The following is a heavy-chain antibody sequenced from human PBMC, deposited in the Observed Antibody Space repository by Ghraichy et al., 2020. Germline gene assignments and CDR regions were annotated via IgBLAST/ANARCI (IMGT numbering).Heavy chain of an antibody. CDR3: ARSSFHYYSIDV. D-gene: IGHD6-6*01. CDR1: GDSITLSGYY. J-gene: IGHJ6*01. V-gene: IGHV4-39*01. CDR2: IYSTGNT. Sequence: SETLSLTCTVSGDSITLSGYYWGWILQPPGKKLECIVTIYSTGNTYYPPSLKSRVTLSVDTSKNQFSLNLTSVSAADTAVYYCARSSFHYYSIDVWGQGTTVTVSS.